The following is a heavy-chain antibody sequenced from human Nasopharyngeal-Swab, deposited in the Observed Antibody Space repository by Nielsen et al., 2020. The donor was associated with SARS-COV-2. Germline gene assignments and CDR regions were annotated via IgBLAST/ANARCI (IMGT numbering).Heavy chain of an antibody. Sequence: SLKISCAASGFTFSDYYMSWIRQAPGKGLEWVSYISSSGSTIYYADSVKGRFTISRDNAKNSLYLQMNSLRAEDTAVYYCASGGRRDDAFDIWGQGTMVTVSS. J-gene: IGHJ3*02. D-gene: IGHD1-26*01. CDR1: GFTFSDYY. CDR3: ASGGRRDDAFDI. V-gene: IGHV3-11*01. CDR2: ISSSGSTI.